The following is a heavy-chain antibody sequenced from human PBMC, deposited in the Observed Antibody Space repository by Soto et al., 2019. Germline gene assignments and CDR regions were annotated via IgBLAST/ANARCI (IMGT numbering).Heavy chain of an antibody. CDR3: AREAHYCFDY. CDR2: ISGSGSTI. CDR1: GFIFTSYE. Sequence: GGSLRLSCAASGFIFTSYEMHWVRQAPGKGLEWVSYISGSGSTIYYADSVKGQFTISRDNAKNSLYLQMNSLRAEDTAVYYCAREAHYCFDYWGQGTLVTVSS. V-gene: IGHV3-48*03. J-gene: IGHJ4*02.